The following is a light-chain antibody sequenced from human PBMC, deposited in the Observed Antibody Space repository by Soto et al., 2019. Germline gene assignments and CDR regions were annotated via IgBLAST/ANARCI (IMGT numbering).Light chain of an antibody. CDR1: SSDIGGYIY. V-gene: IGLV2-14*01. J-gene: IGLJ1*01. CDR2: EVS. CDR3: SSYTRSSTLYV. Sequence: QSALTQPASVSGSPGQSITISCTGTSSDIGGYIYVSWYQQHPGKAPKLMIYEVSNRPSGVSNRFSGSKSGNTAALTISGRQTEDEADYYCSSYTRSSTLYVFGTGTKVTVL.